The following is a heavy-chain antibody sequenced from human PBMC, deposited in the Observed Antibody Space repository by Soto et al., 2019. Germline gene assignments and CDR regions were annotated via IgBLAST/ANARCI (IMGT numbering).Heavy chain of an antibody. CDR1: GGTFSSYA. Sequence: SVKVSCKASGGTFSSYAISWVRQAPGQGFEWMGGIIPIFGTANYAQKFQGRVTITADKSTSTAYMELSSLRSEDTAVYYCARVGIAARQVNYYYGMDVWGQGTTVTVSS. D-gene: IGHD6-6*01. CDR2: IIPIFGTA. CDR3: ARVGIAARQVNYYYGMDV. J-gene: IGHJ6*02. V-gene: IGHV1-69*06.